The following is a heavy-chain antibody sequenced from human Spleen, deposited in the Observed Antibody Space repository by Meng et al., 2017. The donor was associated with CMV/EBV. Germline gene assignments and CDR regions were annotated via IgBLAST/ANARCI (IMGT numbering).Heavy chain of an antibody. CDR1: GGTFSSYA. D-gene: IGHD6-13*01. Sequence: SVKVSCKASGGTFSSYAISWVRQAPGQGLEWMGGIIPIFGTTHYAQKFQGRVTITTDESTSTAYMELSSLRSEDTAVYYCARDRSSHLDYWGQGTLVTVSS. CDR2: IIPIFGTT. J-gene: IGHJ4*02. CDR3: ARDRSSHLDY. V-gene: IGHV1-69*05.